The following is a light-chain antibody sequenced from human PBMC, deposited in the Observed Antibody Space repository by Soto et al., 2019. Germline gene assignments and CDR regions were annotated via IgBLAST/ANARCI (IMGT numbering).Light chain of an antibody. Sequence: NFMLTQPHSVSESPGKTVTISCTRSSGSIASNYVQWYQQRPGSAPTTVIYEDNQRPSGVPDRFSGSIDSSSNSASLTISGLKTEYEADYYCQSYDSSNWVFGGGTKLTVL. CDR3: QSYDSSNWV. CDR2: EDN. V-gene: IGLV6-57*03. J-gene: IGLJ3*02. CDR1: SGSIASNY.